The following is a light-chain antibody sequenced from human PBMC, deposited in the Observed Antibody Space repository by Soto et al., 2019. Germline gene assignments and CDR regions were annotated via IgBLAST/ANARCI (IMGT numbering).Light chain of an antibody. CDR2: EVT. CDR3: SSYAGSNSSV. CDR1: SSDVGGYNY. V-gene: IGLV2-8*01. J-gene: IGLJ1*01. Sequence: QSALTQPPSASGSPGQSVTISCTGTSSDVGGYNYVSWYQQHPGKAPKLMIYEVTKRPSGVPDRFSGSESGNTASLTVSGLQAEDEADYYCSSYAGSNSSVFGTGTKVTVL.